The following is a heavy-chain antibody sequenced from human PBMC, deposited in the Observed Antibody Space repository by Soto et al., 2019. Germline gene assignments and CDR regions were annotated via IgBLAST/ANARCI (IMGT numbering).Heavy chain of an antibody. J-gene: IGHJ2*01. CDR3: ASIRGGDLYDILTGYSRGGYWYFDL. CDR1: GGSISSSSYY. D-gene: IGHD3-9*01. Sequence: SETLSLTCTVSGGSISSSSYYWGWIRQPPGKGLEWIGSIYYSGSTYYNPSLKSRVTISVDTSKNQFSLKLSSVTAADTAVYYCASIRGGDLYDILTGYSRGGYWYFDLWGRGTLVTVSS. V-gene: IGHV4-39*01. CDR2: IYYSGST.